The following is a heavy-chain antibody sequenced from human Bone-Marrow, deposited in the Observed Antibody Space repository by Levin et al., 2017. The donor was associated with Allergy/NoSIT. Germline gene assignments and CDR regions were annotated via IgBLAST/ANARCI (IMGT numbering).Heavy chain of an antibody. CDR3: ARVRPPSGYYWGYFDY. CDR1: GGSISSYY. V-gene: IGHV4-59*01. CDR2: IYYSGST. J-gene: IGHJ4*02. D-gene: IGHD3-22*01. Sequence: KTSETLSLTCTVSGGSISSYYWSWIRQPPGKGLEWIGYIYYSGSTNYNPSLESRVTISVDTSKNQFSLKLSSVTAADTAVYYCARVRPPSGYYWGYFDYWGQGTLVTVSS.